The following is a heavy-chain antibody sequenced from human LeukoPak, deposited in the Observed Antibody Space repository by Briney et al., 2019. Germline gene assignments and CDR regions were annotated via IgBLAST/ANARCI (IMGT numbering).Heavy chain of an antibody. CDR3: AREARSGYEGFWSDP. CDR1: GGSFSGYY. V-gene: IGHV4-34*01. CDR2: IYHSGRT. J-gene: IGHJ5*02. D-gene: IGHD5-12*01. Sequence: SETLSLTCAVYGGSFSGYYWSWIRQPPGKGLEWIGSIYHSGRTFYNPSLKSRVTMSVDTSHNQFFLKLNSVTAADTAVYYCAREARSGYEGFWSDPWGQGTVVTVSS.